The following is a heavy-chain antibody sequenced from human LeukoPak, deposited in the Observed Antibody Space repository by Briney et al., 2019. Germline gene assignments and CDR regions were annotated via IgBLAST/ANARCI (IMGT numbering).Heavy chain of an antibody. CDR2: INPNSGGT. CDR1: GYTFTGYY. Sequence: ASVKVSCKASGYTFTGYYMHWVRQAPGQGLEWMGWINPNSGGTYYGQQFQGRVTMTRDTSISTAYMELSRLRSDDTAVYYCATYGSGSPYYFDYWGQGTLVTVSS. CDR3: ATYGSGSPYYFDY. J-gene: IGHJ4*02. D-gene: IGHD3-10*01. V-gene: IGHV1-2*02.